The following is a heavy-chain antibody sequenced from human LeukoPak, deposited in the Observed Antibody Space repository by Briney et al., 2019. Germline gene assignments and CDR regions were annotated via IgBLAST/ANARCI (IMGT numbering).Heavy chain of an antibody. V-gene: IGHV3-30-3*01. CDR2: ISYDGSNK. Sequence: PGRSLRLSCAASGFTFSSYAMHWVRQAPGKGLEWVAVISYDGSNKYYADSVKGRFTISRDNSKNTLYLQMNSLRAEDTAVYYCARDDAATKYAFDIWGQGTMVTVSS. J-gene: IGHJ3*02. CDR3: ARDDAATKYAFDI. CDR1: GFTFSSYA. D-gene: IGHD5-24*01.